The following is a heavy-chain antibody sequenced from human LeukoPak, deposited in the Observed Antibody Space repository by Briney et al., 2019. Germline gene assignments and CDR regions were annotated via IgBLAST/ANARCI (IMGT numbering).Heavy chain of an antibody. V-gene: IGHV1-3*01. D-gene: IGHD3-16*01. Sequence: GASVKVSRKASGYTFTSYAMHWVRQAPGQRLEWMGWINAGNGNTKYSQKFQGRVTITRDTSASTAYMELSSLRSEDTAVYYCARDYVRSQVNLGLGFGYWGQGTLVTVSS. J-gene: IGHJ4*02. CDR2: INAGNGNT. CDR1: GYTFTSYA. CDR3: ARDYVRSQVNLGLGFGY.